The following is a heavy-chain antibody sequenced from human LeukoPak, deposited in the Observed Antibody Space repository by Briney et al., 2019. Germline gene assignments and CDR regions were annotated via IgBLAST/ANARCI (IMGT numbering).Heavy chain of an antibody. D-gene: IGHD3-10*01. Sequence: PSETLSLTCTVSGGSISSSSYYWGWIRQPPGKGLEWIGSIYYSGSTYYNPSLKSRVTISVDTSKNQFSLKLSSVTAADTAVYYCASGGLLWFGEFQNYFDYWGQGTLVTVSS. V-gene: IGHV4-39*01. CDR1: GGSISSSSYY. CDR2: IYYSGST. CDR3: ASGGLLWFGEFQNYFDY. J-gene: IGHJ4*02.